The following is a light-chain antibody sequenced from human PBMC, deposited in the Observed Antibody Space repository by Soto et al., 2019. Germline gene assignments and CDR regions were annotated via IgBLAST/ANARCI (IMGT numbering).Light chain of an antibody. CDR3: QQRSKWPPWM. J-gene: IGKJ1*01. Sequence: EIVLTQSPATLSLSPGERATLSCRASQSVSSYLAWYQQKPGQAPRLLIYDASNRATGIPARFSGSGSGTDFTLTIRSLEPEHFAVYYYQQRSKWPPWMFGQGTKVEVK. CDR2: DAS. CDR1: QSVSSY. V-gene: IGKV3-11*01.